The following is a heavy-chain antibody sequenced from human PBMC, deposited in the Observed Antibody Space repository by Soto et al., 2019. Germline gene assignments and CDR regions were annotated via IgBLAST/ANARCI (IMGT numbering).Heavy chain of an antibody. CDR2: IIPIFGTA. D-gene: IGHD3-3*01. V-gene: IGHV1-69*01. CDR3: AKSVGSEGFLNRLRPYGMDV. CDR1: GGTFSSYA. J-gene: IGHJ6*02. Sequence: QVQLVQSGAEVKKPGSSVKVSCKASGGTFSSYAISWVRQAPGQGLEWMGGIIPIFGTANYAQKFQGRVTIPADESTSPASLGLSGLRSGDTAVYYCAKSVGSEGFLNRLRPYGMDVWGRVTTVTVAS.